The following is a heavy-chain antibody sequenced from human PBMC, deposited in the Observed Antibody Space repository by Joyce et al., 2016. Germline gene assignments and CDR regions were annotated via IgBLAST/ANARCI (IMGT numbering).Heavy chain of an antibody. V-gene: IGHV4-39*01. CDR2: VYYTGIT. J-gene: IGHJ3*02. CDR3: ARLGYDFWAAFDI. D-gene: IGHD3-3*01. CDR1: GGSFNSSSYY. Sequence: QLQLQESGPGLVKPSETLSLTCTVSGGSFNSSSYYWCWIRQPPGKGLELIGSVYYTGITYYSPALKSRVTISVDTSKTQFSLKLSSVTAADTAVYYCARLGYDFWAAFDIWGPGTMVTVSS.